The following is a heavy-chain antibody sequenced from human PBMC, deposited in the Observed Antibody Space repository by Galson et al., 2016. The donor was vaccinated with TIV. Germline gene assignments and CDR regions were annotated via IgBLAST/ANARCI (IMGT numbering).Heavy chain of an antibody. CDR1: GFTFSAYG. CDR3: AKDQVPTTPMALIDP. V-gene: IGHV3-30*18. CDR2: ISYDGDDQ. Sequence: SLRLSCAASGFTFSAYGMYWVRQAPGKGLEWVTFISYDGDDQNYAASVKGRFTVSRDNSKNTLNLQMRSLKPEDTAVYYCAKDQVPTTPMALIDPWGQGTPVTVSS. D-gene: IGHD5-18*01. J-gene: IGHJ5*02.